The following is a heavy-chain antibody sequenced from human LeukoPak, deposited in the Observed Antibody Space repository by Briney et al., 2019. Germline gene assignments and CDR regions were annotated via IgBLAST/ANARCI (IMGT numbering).Heavy chain of an antibody. J-gene: IGHJ6*03. CDR3: ARGKVYYYYYYYTDV. Sequence: GASVKVSCKASGYTFTSYGISWVRQAPGQGLEWMGWISAYNGNTNYAQKLQGRVTMTTDTSTSTAYMELRSLRSDDTAVYYCARGKVYYYYYYYTDVWGKGTTVTVSS. V-gene: IGHV1-18*01. CDR2: ISAYNGNT. CDR1: GYTFTSYG.